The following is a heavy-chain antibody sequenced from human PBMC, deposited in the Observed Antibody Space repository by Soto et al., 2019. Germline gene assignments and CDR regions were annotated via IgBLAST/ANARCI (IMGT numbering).Heavy chain of an antibody. CDR2: VYYGGAIFYSGNI. Sequence: SETLSLTCTVSGDSISSSNSHWGWTRQPPGRGLEYIGSVYYGGAIFYSGNIYYNPSLKSRVTIAVDTSKNQFSLRLSSVTAADTGVYYCVRYDRINMKPYSPEGFHIWGQGTMVTVSS. V-gene: IGHV4-39*01. J-gene: IGHJ3*02. CDR1: GDSISSSNSH. D-gene: IGHD3-3*02. CDR3: VRYDRINMKPYSPEGFHI.